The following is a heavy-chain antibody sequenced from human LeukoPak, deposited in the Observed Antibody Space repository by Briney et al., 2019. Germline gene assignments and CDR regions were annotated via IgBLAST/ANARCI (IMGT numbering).Heavy chain of an antibody. Sequence: PSETLSLTCTVSGGSISSYYWSWIRQPPGKGLEWIGYIYYSGSTNYNPSLKSRVTISVDTSKNQFSLELSSVTAADTAVYYCARHTGRRTTVTLDYWGQGTLVTVSS. J-gene: IGHJ4*02. D-gene: IGHD4-11*01. V-gene: IGHV4-59*08. CDR1: GGSISSYY. CDR2: IYYSGST. CDR3: ARHTGRRTTVTLDY.